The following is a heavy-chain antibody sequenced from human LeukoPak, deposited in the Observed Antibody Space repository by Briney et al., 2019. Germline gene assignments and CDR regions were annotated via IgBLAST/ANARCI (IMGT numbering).Heavy chain of an antibody. CDR2: ISYDGINK. CDR3: ATIRDWPRDY. CDR1: GFTFSTYA. Sequence: QPGGSLRLSCSASGFTFSTYAMHWVRQAPGKGLEWVAVISYDGINKYYADSVKGRFTISRDNSKNTLSVQMNSLRAEDTAVYYCATIRDWPRDYWGQGTLVTVSS. D-gene: IGHD2-21*02. V-gene: IGHV3-30*04. J-gene: IGHJ4*02.